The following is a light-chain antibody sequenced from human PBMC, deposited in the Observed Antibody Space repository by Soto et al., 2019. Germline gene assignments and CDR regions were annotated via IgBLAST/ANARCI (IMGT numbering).Light chain of an antibody. J-gene: IGLJ3*02. CDR3: SSYAGSYSWV. CDR2: DVS. V-gene: IGLV2-11*01. Sequence: QSALTQPRSVSGSPGQSVTISCTGTSSDVGGYNYVSWYQQHPGKAPKLMIYDVSNRPSGVPDRFSGSKSGNTASLIISGLQAEDEADYYCSSYAGSYSWVFDGGTKVTVL. CDR1: SSDVGGYNY.